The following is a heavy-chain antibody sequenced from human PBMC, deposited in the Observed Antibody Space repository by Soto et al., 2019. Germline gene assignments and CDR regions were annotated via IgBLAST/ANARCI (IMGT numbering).Heavy chain of an antibody. Sequence: GGSLRLSCAASGFTFSSYAMHWVRQAPGKGLEWVANIKQDGSEKYYVDSVKGRFTISRDNAKNSLYLQMNSLRAEDTAVYYCARELRPLRYYYYGMDVWGQGTTVTVSS. CDR1: GFTFSSYA. CDR2: IKQDGSEK. J-gene: IGHJ6*02. V-gene: IGHV3-7*01. CDR3: ARELRPLRYYYYGMDV.